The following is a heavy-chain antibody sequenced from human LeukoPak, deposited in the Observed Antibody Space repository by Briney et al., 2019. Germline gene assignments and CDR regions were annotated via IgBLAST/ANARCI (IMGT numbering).Heavy chain of an antibody. CDR1: GFTFSSYG. V-gene: IGHV3-30*18. CDR3: AKDRYSYAFEYSDS. J-gene: IGHJ4*02. CDR2: ISSDGSKK. Sequence: PGGSLRLSCAASGFTFSSYGMHWVRQAPGKGLDWVAAISSDGSKKYYADSVKGRFTISRDNSKNTLSLQVSSLRTEDTAVYYCAKDRYSYAFEYSDSWGQGTLVTVSS. D-gene: IGHD5-18*01.